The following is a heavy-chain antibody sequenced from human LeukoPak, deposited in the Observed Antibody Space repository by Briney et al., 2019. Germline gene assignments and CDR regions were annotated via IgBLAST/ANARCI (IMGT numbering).Heavy chain of an antibody. Sequence: PGGSLRLSCAASGFTFSSYLMSWVRQAPGKGLEWVANTKPDGSEKYYVDSVKGRFTISRDNAKDSLYLQMNSLRAEDTAVYYCARDRSRLGYWGQGTLVTVSS. CDR3: ARDRSRLGY. J-gene: IGHJ4*02. D-gene: IGHD7-27*01. V-gene: IGHV3-7*01. CDR1: GFTFSSYL. CDR2: TKPDGSEK.